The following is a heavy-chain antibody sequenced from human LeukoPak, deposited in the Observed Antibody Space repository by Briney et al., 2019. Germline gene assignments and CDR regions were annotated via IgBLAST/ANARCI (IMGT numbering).Heavy chain of an antibody. D-gene: IGHD5-24*01. J-gene: IGHJ4*02. Sequence: SETLSLTCTVSGGSISSGSYYWSWIRQPAGKGLEWIGRIYTSGSTNYNPSLKSRVTISVDTSKNQFSLKLSSVTAADTAVYYCARGHGMATNYFDYWGQGTLVTVSS. V-gene: IGHV4-61*02. CDR2: IYTSGST. CDR1: GGSISSGSYY. CDR3: ARGHGMATNYFDY.